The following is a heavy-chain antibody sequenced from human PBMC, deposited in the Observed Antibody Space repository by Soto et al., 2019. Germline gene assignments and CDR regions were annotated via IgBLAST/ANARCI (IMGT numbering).Heavy chain of an antibody. CDR2: INAGNGNT. Sequence: QVQLVQSGAEVKKPGASVKVSCKASGYTFTSYAMHWVRQAPGQRLEWMGWINAGNGNTKYSQKFQGRVTITRDTSASTAYMGLSSLRSEDTAVYYCATGSSYPWGQGTLVTVSS. CDR1: GYTFTSYA. CDR3: ATGSSYP. D-gene: IGHD2-2*01. V-gene: IGHV1-3*01. J-gene: IGHJ5*02.